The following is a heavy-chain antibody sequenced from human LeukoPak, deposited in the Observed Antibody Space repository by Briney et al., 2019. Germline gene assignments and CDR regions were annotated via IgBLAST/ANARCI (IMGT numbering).Heavy chain of an antibody. D-gene: IGHD3-22*01. CDR1: GFTLTSLA. J-gene: IGHJ4*02. Sequence: GGSLRLSCAASGFTLTSLAMHWVRQAPGKGLEWVAVIWYDGSNKYYADSVKGRFTISRDNSKNTLYLQMNSLRAEDTAVYYCARERPYYYHSSGYYLDYWGQGTLVTVSS. V-gene: IGHV3-33*08. CDR2: IWYDGSNK. CDR3: ARERPYYYHSSGYYLDY.